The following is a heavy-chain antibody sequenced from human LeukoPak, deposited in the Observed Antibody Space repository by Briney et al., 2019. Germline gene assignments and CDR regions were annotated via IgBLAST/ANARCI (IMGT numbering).Heavy chain of an antibody. Sequence: SETLSLTCTVSGGSVSSYYWSWIRQAPGKGLEWIGYIYRSGTTSYNPSLKSRVTISIDTSKNQFSLKLTSVTAADTAVYYCARLSGSYSNPDYWGQGTLVTVSS. CDR1: GGSVSSYY. CDR2: IYRSGTT. V-gene: IGHV4-59*02. CDR3: ARLSGSYSNPDY. D-gene: IGHD1-26*01. J-gene: IGHJ4*02.